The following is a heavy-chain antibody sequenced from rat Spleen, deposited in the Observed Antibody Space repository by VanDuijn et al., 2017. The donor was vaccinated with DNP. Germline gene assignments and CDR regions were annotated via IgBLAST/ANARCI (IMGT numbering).Heavy chain of an antibody. Sequence: EVQVVESGGGLVRPGGSLKLSCAASGFTFSKFDMAWVRQAPTKGLEWVASISNSGGDTHYRDAVKGRFTISRDNARNTLHLQMDSLRSEDTATYYCAKLGDYWGQGVMVTVSS. CDR1: GFTFSKFD. CDR2: ISNSGGDT. V-gene: IGHV5S13*01. J-gene: IGHJ2*01. CDR3: AKLGDY. D-gene: IGHD5-1*01.